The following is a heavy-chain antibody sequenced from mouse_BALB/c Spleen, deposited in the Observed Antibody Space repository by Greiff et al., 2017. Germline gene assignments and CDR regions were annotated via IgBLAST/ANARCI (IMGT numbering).Heavy chain of an antibody. J-gene: IGHJ2*01. CDR2: ISSGSSTI. CDR1: GFTFSSFG. V-gene: IGHV5-17*02. D-gene: IGHD2-1*01. CDR3: ARSYGTKYYFDY. Sequence: EVQRVESGGGLVQPGGSRKLSCAASGFTFSSFGMHWVRQAPEKGLEWVAYISSGSSTIYYADTVKGRFTISRDNPKNTLFLQMTSLRSEDTAMYYCARSYGTKYYFDYWGQGTTLTVSS.